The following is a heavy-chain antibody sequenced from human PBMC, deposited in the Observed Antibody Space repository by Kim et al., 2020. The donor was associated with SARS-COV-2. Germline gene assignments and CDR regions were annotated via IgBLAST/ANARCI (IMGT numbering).Heavy chain of an antibody. Sequence: QKFQGRVTMTRNTSISTAYMELSSLRSEDTAVYYCARGGVTVGATVWFDYWGQGTLVTVSS. D-gene: IGHD1-26*01. CDR3: ARGGVTVGATVWFDY. J-gene: IGHJ4*02. V-gene: IGHV1-8*01.